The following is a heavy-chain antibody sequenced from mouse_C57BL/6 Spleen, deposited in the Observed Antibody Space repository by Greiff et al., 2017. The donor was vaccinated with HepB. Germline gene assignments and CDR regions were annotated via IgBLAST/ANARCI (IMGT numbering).Heavy chain of an antibody. J-gene: IGHJ4*01. Sequence: EVQLQQSGPELVKPGASVKISCKASGYTFTDYYMNWVKQSHGKSLEWIGDINPNNGGTSYNQKFKGKATLTVDKSSSTAYMELRSLTSEDSAVYYCATGWDGYYPFWVDYWGQGTSVTVSS. CDR2: INPNNGGT. V-gene: IGHV1-26*01. CDR3: ATGWDGYYPFWVDY. D-gene: IGHD2-3*01. CDR1: GYTFTDYY.